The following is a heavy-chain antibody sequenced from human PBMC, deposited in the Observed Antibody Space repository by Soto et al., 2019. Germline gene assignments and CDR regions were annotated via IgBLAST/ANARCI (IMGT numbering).Heavy chain of an antibody. CDR1: GGSISGGRYY. J-gene: IGHJ6*02. CDR2: IYDNGIT. Sequence: QVPLQESGPGLVKPSQTLSLTCNVSGGSISGGRYYWNWIRQHPGKGLEWIGNIYDNGITYYTPSLKSRFIISEDTSKNQFSLRLSSVTAADTAVYYCTRDRGFGMDVWGQGTTVTVSS. CDR3: TRDRGFGMDV. V-gene: IGHV4-31*03.